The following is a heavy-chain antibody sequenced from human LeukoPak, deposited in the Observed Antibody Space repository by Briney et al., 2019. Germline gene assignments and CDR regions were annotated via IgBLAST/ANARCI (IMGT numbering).Heavy chain of an antibody. J-gene: IGHJ4*02. V-gene: IGHV1-46*01. CDR2: INPSGGST. CDR1: GYTFTSYY. CDR3: ARIPPYSSSWYYFDY. Sequence: ASVKVSCKASGYTFTSYYMHWVRQAPGQGLEWMGIINPSGGSTSYAQKFQGRVTMTRDTSTSTAYMELSRLRSDDTAVYYCARIPPYSSSWYYFDYWGQGTLVTVSS. D-gene: IGHD6-13*01.